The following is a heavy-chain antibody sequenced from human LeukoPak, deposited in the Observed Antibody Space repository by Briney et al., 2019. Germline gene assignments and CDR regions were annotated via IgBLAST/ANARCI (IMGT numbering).Heavy chain of an antibody. D-gene: IGHD3-10*01. V-gene: IGHV3-30*18. CDR1: GFTFSSYG. CDR2: ISYDGSNK. CDR3: AKDVLLWFGELLEPDY. J-gene: IGHJ4*02. Sequence: GRSLRLSCAASGFTFSSYGMHWVRQAPGKGLEGVAVISYDGSNKYYADSVKGRFTISRDNSKNSLYLQMISLRDEDTAVYYCAKDVLLWFGELLEPDYWGQGTLVTVSS.